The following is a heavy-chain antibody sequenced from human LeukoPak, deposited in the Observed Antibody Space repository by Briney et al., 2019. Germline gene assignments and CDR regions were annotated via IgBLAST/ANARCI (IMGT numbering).Heavy chain of an antibody. D-gene: IGHD6-13*01. CDR3: ARRGETGYSSSWYSAYYYYMDV. CDR1: GYTFTSYD. Sequence: GASVKVSCKASGYTFTSYDINWVRQATGQGLEWMGWMNPNSGNTGYAQKFQGRVPMTRNTSISTAYMELSSLRSEDTAVYYCARRGETGYSSSWYSAYYYYMDVWGKGTTVTVSS. V-gene: IGHV1-8*01. CDR2: MNPNSGNT. J-gene: IGHJ6*03.